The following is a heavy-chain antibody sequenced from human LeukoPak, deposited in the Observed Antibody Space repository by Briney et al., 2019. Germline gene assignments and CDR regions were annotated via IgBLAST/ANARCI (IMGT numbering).Heavy chain of an antibody. CDR2: ISYDGSNK. CDR3: ARDSLTGFMDV. D-gene: IGHD3-9*01. V-gene: IGHV3-30*14. CDR1: GFTFSSYA. Sequence: GGSLRLSCAASGFTFSSYAMHWVRQAPGKGLEWVAVISYDGSNKYYADSVKGRFTISRDNSKNTLYLQMNSLRAEDTAVYYCARDSLTGFMDVWGKGTTVTISS. J-gene: IGHJ6*03.